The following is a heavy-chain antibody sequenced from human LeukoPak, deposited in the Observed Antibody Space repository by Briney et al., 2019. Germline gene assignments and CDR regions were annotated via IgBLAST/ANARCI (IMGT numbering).Heavy chain of an antibody. CDR2: IYYSGST. V-gene: IGHV4-59*01. J-gene: IGHJ4*02. CDR1: GGSISSYY. D-gene: IGHD3-22*01. CDR3: ARAGVHYYDSSGYYYYFDY. Sequence: SETPSLTCTVSGGSISSYYWSWIRQPPGKGLEWIGYIYYSGSTNYNPSLKSRVTISVDTSKNQFSLKLSSVTAADTAVYYCARAGVHYYDSSGYYYYFDYWGQGTLVTVSS.